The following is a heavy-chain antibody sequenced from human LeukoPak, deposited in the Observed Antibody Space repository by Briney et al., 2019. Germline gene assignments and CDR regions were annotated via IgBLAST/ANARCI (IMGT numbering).Heavy chain of an antibody. CDR3: ATLTTVLAASYFDF. J-gene: IGHJ4*02. D-gene: IGHD4-11*01. Sequence: SETLSLTCTVSGGSISGYYWTWIRQPPGKGLQYIGYIHDSGSTTYNPSLMSRVTISVDTSKNQFSLKMNSVTAADTAVYYCATLTTVLAASYFDFWGQGTLVTVSS. V-gene: IGHV4-59*08. CDR1: GGSISGYY. CDR2: IHDSGST.